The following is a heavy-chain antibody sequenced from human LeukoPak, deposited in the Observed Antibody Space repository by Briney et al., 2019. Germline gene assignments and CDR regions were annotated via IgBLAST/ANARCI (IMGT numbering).Heavy chain of an antibody. CDR3: AKDRVAYCGGDCYPKYFQH. Sequence: HPGGSLRLSCAASGFTFDDYAMHWVRQAPGKGLEWVSGISWNSGSIGYADSVKGRFTISRDNAKNSLYLQMNSLRAEDTALYYCAKDRVAYCGGDCYPKYFQHWGQGTLVTVSS. V-gene: IGHV3-9*01. J-gene: IGHJ1*01. CDR2: ISWNSGSI. D-gene: IGHD2-21*02. CDR1: GFTFDDYA.